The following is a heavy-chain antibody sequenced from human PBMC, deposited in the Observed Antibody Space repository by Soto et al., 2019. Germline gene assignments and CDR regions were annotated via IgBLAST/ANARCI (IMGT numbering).Heavy chain of an antibody. CDR2: ISYDGSNK. D-gene: IGHD2-15*01. Sequence: QVQLVESGGGVVQPGRSLRLSCAASGFTFSSYAMYWVRQAPGKGLARVAVISYDGSNKYYADSVKGRFTISRDNSKNTLYLQMNSLRAEDTAVYYCARAGCDGGSCYTLVGLRYGMDVWGQGTTVTVSS. J-gene: IGHJ6*02. V-gene: IGHV3-30-3*01. CDR3: ARAGCDGGSCYTLVGLRYGMDV. CDR1: GFTFSSYA.